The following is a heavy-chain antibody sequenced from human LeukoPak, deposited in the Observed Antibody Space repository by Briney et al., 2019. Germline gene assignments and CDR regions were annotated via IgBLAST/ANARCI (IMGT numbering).Heavy chain of an antibody. CDR1: GGSFSDYS. D-gene: IGHD2-15*01. Sequence: SETLSLTCAVYGGSFSDYSWSWIRQPPGKGLEWIGEINHSGTTNYNPSPKSRVTISVDTSKNQVSLKLSSGTAADTAVYYCARGEACNGGSCYSSYWGQGALVTVSS. CDR2: INHSGTT. J-gene: IGHJ4*02. CDR3: ARGEACNGGSCYSSY. V-gene: IGHV4-34*01.